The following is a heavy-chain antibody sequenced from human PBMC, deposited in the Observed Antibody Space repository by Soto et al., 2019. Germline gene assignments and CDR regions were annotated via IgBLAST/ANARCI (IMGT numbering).Heavy chain of an antibody. D-gene: IGHD6-19*01. CDR2: IIPIFGTA. J-gene: IGHJ3*02. Sequence: QVQLVQSGAEVKKPGSSVKVSCKASGGTFSSYAISWVRQAPGHGLEWMGGIIPIFGTANYAQKFQGRVTITADESTSTAYMELSSLSSEDTAVYYCAREGQWLIPGTFDIWGQGTRVTVSS. V-gene: IGHV1-69*01. CDR3: AREGQWLIPGTFDI. CDR1: GGTFSSYA.